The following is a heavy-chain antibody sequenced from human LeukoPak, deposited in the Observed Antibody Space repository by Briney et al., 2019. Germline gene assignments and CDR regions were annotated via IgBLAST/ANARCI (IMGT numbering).Heavy chain of an antibody. J-gene: IGHJ4*02. Sequence: GASVKVSCKASGYTFTSYDINWVRQATGQGLEWTGWMNPNSGNTGYAQKFQGRVTMTRNTSISTAYMELSSLRSEDTAVYYCARDRTPAADYEFDYWGQGTLVTVSS. CDR1: GYTFTSYD. V-gene: IGHV1-8*01. CDR2: MNPNSGNT. CDR3: ARDRTPAADYEFDY. D-gene: IGHD6-13*01.